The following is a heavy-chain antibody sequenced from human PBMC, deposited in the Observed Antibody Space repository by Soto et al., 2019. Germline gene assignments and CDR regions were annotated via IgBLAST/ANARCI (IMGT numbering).Heavy chain of an antibody. J-gene: IGHJ5*02. V-gene: IGHV3-30*18. D-gene: IGHD2-2*01. CDR3: AKDSSTSQGWFDP. CDR1: GFTFGSYG. CDR2: ISYDGSNK. Sequence: GGSLRLSCAASGFTFGSYGMHWVRQAPGKGLEWVAVISYDGSNKYYADSVKGRFTISRDNSKNTLYLQMNSLRAEDTAVYYCAKDSSTSQGWFDPWGQGTLVTVSS.